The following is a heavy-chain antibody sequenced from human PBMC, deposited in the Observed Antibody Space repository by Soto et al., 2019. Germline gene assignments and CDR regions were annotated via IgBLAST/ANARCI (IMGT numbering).Heavy chain of an antibody. CDR3: ARDRGYYDSSGYFDY. D-gene: IGHD3-22*01. Sequence: NPGGSLRLSCAASGFTFSDYYMSWIRQAPGKGLEWVSYVSSSDNIIYYADSVKGRFTISRDNAKSSLYLQMNSLRAEDTAVYYCARDRGYYDSSGYFDYWGQGTLVTVSS. CDR2: VSSSDNII. CDR1: GFTFSDYY. J-gene: IGHJ4*02. V-gene: IGHV3-11*01.